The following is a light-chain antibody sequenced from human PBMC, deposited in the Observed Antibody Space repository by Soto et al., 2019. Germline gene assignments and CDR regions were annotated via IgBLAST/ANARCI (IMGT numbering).Light chain of an antibody. J-gene: IGKJ3*01. CDR2: DAT. V-gene: IGKV1-33*01. CDR1: QDISNY. Sequence: DIQMTQSPSSLSASVRDRVTITCQASQDISNYLNWYQHKPGKAPKLLICDATNLERGVPSRFSGSGSGTDFTFTISSLQPEDIATYDCQQYAYRPFTFGPGTKVDIK. CDR3: QQYAYRPFT.